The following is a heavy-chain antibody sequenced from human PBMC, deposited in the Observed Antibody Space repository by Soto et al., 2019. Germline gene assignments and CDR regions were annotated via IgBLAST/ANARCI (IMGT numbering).Heavy chain of an antibody. CDR3: ARDHYYDSSGYYPFDY. Sequence: PSETLSLTCTVSGGSISSYYWSWIRQPPGKGLEWIGYIYYSGSTNYNPSLKSRVTITVDTSKNQFSLKLSSVTAADTAVYYCARDHYYDSSGYYPFDYWGQGTLVTVSS. CDR2: IYYSGST. D-gene: IGHD3-22*01. CDR1: GGSISSYY. J-gene: IGHJ4*02. V-gene: IGHV4-59*01.